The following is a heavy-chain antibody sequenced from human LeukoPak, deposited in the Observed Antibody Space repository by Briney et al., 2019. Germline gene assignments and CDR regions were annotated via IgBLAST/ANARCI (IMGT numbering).Heavy chain of an antibody. CDR1: GYSFTTYW. Sequence: GESLKISCKGSGYSFTTYWIVWVRQMPGKGLEWMGIIYPGDSDTRYSPSFQGQVTISADKSISTAYLQWSSLKASDTAMYYCARHGRDSNSSSPEYGVGDGFDIWGQGTMVTVSS. J-gene: IGHJ3*02. D-gene: IGHD6-6*01. CDR2: IYPGDSDT. CDR3: ARHGRDSNSSSPEYGVGDGFDI. V-gene: IGHV5-51*01.